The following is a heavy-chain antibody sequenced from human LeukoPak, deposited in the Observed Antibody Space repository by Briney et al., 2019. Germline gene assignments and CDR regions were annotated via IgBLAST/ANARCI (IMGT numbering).Heavy chain of an antibody. D-gene: IGHD5-24*01. CDR2: IYTSGST. Sequence: PSETLSLTCTVSGGSISSGSYYWSWIRQPAGKGLEWIGRIYTSGSTNYNPSLKSRVTISVDTSKNQFSLKLSSVTAADTAVYHCARTNRDGYNYLLYWGQGTLVTVSS. J-gene: IGHJ4*02. CDR3: ARTNRDGYNYLLY. V-gene: IGHV4-61*02. CDR1: GGSISSGSYY.